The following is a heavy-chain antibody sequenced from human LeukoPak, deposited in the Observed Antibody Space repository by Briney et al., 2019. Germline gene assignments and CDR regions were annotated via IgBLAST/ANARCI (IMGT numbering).Heavy chain of an antibody. CDR2: ISSDGRTM. CDR3: AREPVRLNYYTDV. Sequence: PGGSLRLSCEASGFTFSSYEMNWVRQAPGKGLEWISYISSDGRTMYYADAVKGRFTISRDNAKNSLSVQMNSLRAEDTAVYYCAREPVRLNYYTDVWGKGTTVIVS. CDR1: GFTFSSYE. D-gene: IGHD3-22*01. J-gene: IGHJ6*03. V-gene: IGHV3-48*03.